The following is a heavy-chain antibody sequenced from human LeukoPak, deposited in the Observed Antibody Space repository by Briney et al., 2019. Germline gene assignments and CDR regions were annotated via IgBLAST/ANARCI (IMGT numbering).Heavy chain of an antibody. D-gene: IGHD3-22*01. CDR1: GFTFSDNA. CDR2: ISASGGTI. V-gene: IGHV3-23*01. CDR3: AKATMIIGGFDD. Sequence: GGSLRLSCAASGFTFSDNAMSWVRQAPGKGLEWVSAISASGGTIYYADSVKGRFIISRDNSKNTLYLQMHSLRAEDTAVYYCAKATMIIGGFDDWGQGTLVTVSS. J-gene: IGHJ4*02.